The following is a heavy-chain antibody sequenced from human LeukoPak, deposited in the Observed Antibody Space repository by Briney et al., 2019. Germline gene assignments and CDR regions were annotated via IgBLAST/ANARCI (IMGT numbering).Heavy chain of an antibody. CDR3: ARGPVPGYCSSTSCHYYYFDY. D-gene: IGHD2-2*01. CDR2: IWYDGSNK. Sequence: PGRSLRLSCAASGFTFSSYGMHWVRQAPGKGLEWVAVIWYDGSNKYYVDSVKGRFTISRDNSKNTLYLQMNSLRAEDTAVYYCARGPVPGYCSSTSCHYYYFDYWGQGTLVTVSS. J-gene: IGHJ4*02. V-gene: IGHV3-33*01. CDR1: GFTFSSYG.